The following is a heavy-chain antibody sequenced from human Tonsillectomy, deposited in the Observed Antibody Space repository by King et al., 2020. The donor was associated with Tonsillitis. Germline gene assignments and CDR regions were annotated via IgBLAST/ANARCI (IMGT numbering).Heavy chain of an antibody. D-gene: IGHD5-24*01. CDR2: IDTTGDT. CDR1: GFTFNSYD. Sequence: VQLVEFGGGLVQPGGSLRLSCAASGFTFNSYDMHWVRQATGKGLEWVSAIDTTGDTYYPGSVKGRFTISRENAKNSLYLQINSLRAGDTAVYYCARGLMATPYFDSLGQGTLVTVSS. V-gene: IGHV3-13*01. J-gene: IGHJ4*02. CDR3: ARGLMATPYFDS.